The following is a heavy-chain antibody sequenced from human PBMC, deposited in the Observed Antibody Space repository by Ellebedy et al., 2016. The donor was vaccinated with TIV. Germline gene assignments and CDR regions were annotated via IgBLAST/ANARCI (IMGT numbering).Heavy chain of an antibody. CDR1: GFTFSVYY. CDR3: AREQGSGYDSWSFDF. D-gene: IGHD5-12*01. CDR2: ISSDSIYR. J-gene: IGHJ4*02. Sequence: PGGSLRLSCAASGFTFSVYYMGLVRQAPGKGLEWVSCISSDSIYRKNADSVEGRFTIARDNAKNTLYLQMNSLRAEDTAIYYCAREQGSGYDSWSFDFWGQGALVTVSS. V-gene: IGHV3-11*06.